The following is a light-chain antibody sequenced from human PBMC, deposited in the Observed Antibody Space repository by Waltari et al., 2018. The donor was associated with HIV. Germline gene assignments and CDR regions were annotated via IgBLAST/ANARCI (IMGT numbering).Light chain of an antibody. V-gene: IGLV2-14*01. CDR1: SSDVGGYNY. Sequence: QSALTQPASVSGSPGQSITISSTGTSSDVGGYNYVFWYQQHPGKAPKLMIYEVTNRPAGVSNRFSGSKSGNTASLTISGLQAEDEADYYCSSYTSSSTQVFGTGTKVTVL. CDR3: SSYTSSSTQV. J-gene: IGLJ1*01. CDR2: EVT.